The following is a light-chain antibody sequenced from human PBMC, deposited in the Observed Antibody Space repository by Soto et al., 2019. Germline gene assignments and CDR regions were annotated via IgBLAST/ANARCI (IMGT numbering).Light chain of an antibody. CDR2: NTS. J-gene: IGKJ3*01. CDR3: QEANTCPLVT. V-gene: IGKV1-12*01. Sequence: DIQMTQSPSSVSASVGDRVTITCRASQVISSWLGWYQQEPGKAPRVLIFNTSKLQSGAPSRFSGSGSGTDFTLTITSLQPEDFATYYCQEANTCPLVTFGPGTKVDIK. CDR1: QVISSW.